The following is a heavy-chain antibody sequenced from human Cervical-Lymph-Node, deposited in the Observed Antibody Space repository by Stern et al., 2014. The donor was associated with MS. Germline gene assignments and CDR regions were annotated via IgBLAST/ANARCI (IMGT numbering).Heavy chain of an antibody. CDR1: GFTFRNYV. J-gene: IGHJ4*02. CDR3: AKDGRQWPVPLYFDY. Sequence: EVQMVESGGGLVQPGGSLRLSCVASGFTFRNYVMTWVRQAPGKGLEWVSSIGVSGGNTYYADSVKGRFTISRDNSKNTLYLQISSLRVEDTAVYYCAKDGRQWPVPLYFDYWGQGTLVTVSS. D-gene: IGHD6-19*01. V-gene: IGHV3-23*04. CDR2: IGVSGGNT.